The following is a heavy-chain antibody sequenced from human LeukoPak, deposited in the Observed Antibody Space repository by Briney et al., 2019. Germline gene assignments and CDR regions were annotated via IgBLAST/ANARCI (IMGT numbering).Heavy chain of an antibody. V-gene: IGHV1-69*04. CDR3: ARTWYNWNYGGRNYFDC. D-gene: IGHD1-7*01. J-gene: IGHJ4*02. CDR2: IIPILGIA. Sequence: SVKVSCKASGGTFSSYAISWVRQAPGQGLEWMGRIIPILGIANYAQKFQGRVTITTDESTSTAYMELSSLRSEDTAVYYCARTWYNWNYGGRNYFDCWGQGTLVTVSS. CDR1: GGTFSSYA.